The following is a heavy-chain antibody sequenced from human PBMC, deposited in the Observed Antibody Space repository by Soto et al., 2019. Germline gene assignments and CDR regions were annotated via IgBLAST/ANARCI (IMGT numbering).Heavy chain of an antibody. Sequence: SETLSLTCTVSGGSITSGGYSWTWIRQSPGKGLEWIGCTYQSGSAYYNPSLKSRVTISVDRSKNQFSLNLTSVTAADTAVYYCARDYYGMDVWGQGTTVTVSS. CDR3: ARDYYGMDV. CDR2: TYQSGSA. J-gene: IGHJ6*02. V-gene: IGHV4-30-2*06. CDR1: GGSITSGGYS.